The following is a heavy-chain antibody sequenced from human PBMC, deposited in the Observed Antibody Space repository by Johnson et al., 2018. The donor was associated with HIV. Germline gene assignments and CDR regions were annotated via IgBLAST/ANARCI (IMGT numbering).Heavy chain of an antibody. CDR1: GFTFSNAW. CDR2: IKSISDGGTT. Sequence: VQLVESGGGLVKPGGSLRLPCAASGFTFSNAWMTWVRQAPGKGLEWVGRIKSISDGGTTDYAAPVRGRFSISRDDSETTVYLQMNSLKIEDTAVYYCTTKFWSGFSPDAFDIWGQGTIVTVSS. V-gene: IGHV3-15*01. CDR3: TTKFWSGFSPDAFDI. J-gene: IGHJ3*02. D-gene: IGHD3-3*01.